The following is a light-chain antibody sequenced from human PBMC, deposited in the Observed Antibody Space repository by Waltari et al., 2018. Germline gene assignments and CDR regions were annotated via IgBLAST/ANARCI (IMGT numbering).Light chain of an antibody. V-gene: IGKV3-11*01. CDR2: DAS. Sequence: EIVFTPSLATLSLSPGERATLSCRASQSVSSYLAWYQQKPGQAPRLLIYDASNRATGIPARFSGSGSGTDFTLTISSLEPEDFAVYYCQQRSNWEITFGQGTRLEIK. CDR3: QQRSNWEIT. J-gene: IGKJ5*01. CDR1: QSVSSY.